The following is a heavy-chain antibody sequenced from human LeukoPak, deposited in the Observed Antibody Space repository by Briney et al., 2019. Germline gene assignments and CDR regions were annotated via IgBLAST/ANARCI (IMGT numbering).Heavy chain of an antibody. J-gene: IGHJ4*02. Sequence: GASLKISCKGSGYSFTNYWIGWVRQMRGKGLEWMGIIHPRDTDTRYSPSFQGQVTISADKSISTAYLQWSSLKASDTAMYYCARRYCSGSSCYLFDYWGQGTLVTVSS. CDR1: GYSFTNYW. D-gene: IGHD2-15*01. V-gene: IGHV5-51*01. CDR3: ARRYCSGSSCYLFDY. CDR2: IHPRDTDT.